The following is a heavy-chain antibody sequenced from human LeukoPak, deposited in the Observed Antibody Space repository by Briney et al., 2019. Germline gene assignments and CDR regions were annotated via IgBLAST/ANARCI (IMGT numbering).Heavy chain of an antibody. D-gene: IGHD3-10*01. CDR3: AGRWVRGVTKYYYYYYYMDV. CDR1: GGSFSGYY. Sequence: PSETLSLTCAVYGGSFSGYYWSWIRQPPGKGLEWIGEINHSGSTNYNPSLKSRVTISVDTSKNQFSLKLSSVTAADTAVYYCAGRWVRGVTKYYYYYYYMDVWGKGTTVTVSS. V-gene: IGHV4-34*01. CDR2: INHSGST. J-gene: IGHJ6*03.